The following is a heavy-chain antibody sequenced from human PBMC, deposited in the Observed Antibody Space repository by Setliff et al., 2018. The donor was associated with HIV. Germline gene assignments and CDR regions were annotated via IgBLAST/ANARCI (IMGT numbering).Heavy chain of an antibody. V-gene: IGHV4-39*02. CDR1: GGSTDSGSYY. D-gene: IGHD6-19*01. CDR3: ARDGGSSGWYDAFDI. Sequence: SETLSLTCTVSGGSTDSGSYYWAWIRQPPGKGLEWIGSMYYTGSTYYNPSLKSRVTISIDTSKNQFSLKLNSVTAADTAMYYCARDGGSSGWYDAFDIWGQGTMVTVSS. J-gene: IGHJ3*02. CDR2: MYYTGST.